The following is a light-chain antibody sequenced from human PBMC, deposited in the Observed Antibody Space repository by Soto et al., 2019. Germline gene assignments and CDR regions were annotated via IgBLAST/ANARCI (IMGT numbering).Light chain of an antibody. Sequence: QSVLTQPPSVSGAPGQRVTISCTGSSSNIGAGYDVHWYQQLPRTAPKLLIYGNSNRPSGVPDRFSGSKSGTSASLAITGLQAEDEADYYCQSYDSSLSVYVFGTGIKLTVL. V-gene: IGLV1-40*01. J-gene: IGLJ1*01. CDR1: SSNIGAGYD. CDR3: QSYDSSLSVYV. CDR2: GNS.